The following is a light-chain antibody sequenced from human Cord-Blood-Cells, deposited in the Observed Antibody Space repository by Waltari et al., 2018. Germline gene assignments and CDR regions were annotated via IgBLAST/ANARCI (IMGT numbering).Light chain of an antibody. V-gene: IGKV1-8*01. CDR3: QQYYSYPHT. CDR1: QGISSY. CDR2: AAS. Sequence: AIRMTQSPSSFSAATGDRGTITCRASQGISSYLAWYQQKPGKAPKLLIYAASTLQSGVPSRFSGSGSGTDFTLTISCLQSEDFATYYCQQYYSYPHTFGQGTKLEIK. J-gene: IGKJ2*01.